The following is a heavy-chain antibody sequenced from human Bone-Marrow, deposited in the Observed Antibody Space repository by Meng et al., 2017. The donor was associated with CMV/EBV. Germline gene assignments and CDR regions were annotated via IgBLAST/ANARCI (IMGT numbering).Heavy chain of an antibody. D-gene: IGHD1-26*01. J-gene: IGHJ4*02. Sequence: SCAASGFTFSSYWMHWVRRVPGKGLVWVSRINGDGSATTFADSVKGRFTLSRDNAKNTLYLQMNSLRAEGTAVYYCARGGVGSTPDYWGQGTLVTVSS. CDR1: GFTFSSYW. CDR3: ARGGVGSTPDY. CDR2: INGDGSAT. V-gene: IGHV3-74*01.